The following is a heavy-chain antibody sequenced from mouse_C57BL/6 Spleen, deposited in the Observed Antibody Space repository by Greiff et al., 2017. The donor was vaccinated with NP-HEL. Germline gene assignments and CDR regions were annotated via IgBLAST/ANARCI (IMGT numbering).Heavy chain of an antibody. J-gene: IGHJ2*01. CDR1: GYAFSSSW. Sequence: QVQLQQPGPELVKPGASVKISCKASGYAFSSSWMNWVKQRPGKGLGWIGRIYPGDGDTNYNGKFKGKATLTADKSSSTAYMQLNSLTSEGSAVYFCARTDTAFDCWGQGTTLTVSS. V-gene: IGHV1-82*01. CDR3: ARTDTAFDC. CDR2: IYPGDGDT.